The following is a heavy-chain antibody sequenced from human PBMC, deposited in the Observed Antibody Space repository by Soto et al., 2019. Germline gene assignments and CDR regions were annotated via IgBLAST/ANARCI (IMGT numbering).Heavy chain of an antibody. V-gene: IGHV3-33*01. D-gene: IGHD6-25*01. CDR2: IWYDGSNK. CDR1: GFTFSSYG. J-gene: IGHJ3*02. CDR3: ARSQAYSSDDAFDI. Sequence: GGSLRLSCAASGFTFSSYGMHWVRQAPGKGLEWVAVIWYDGSNKYYADSVKGRFTIYRDNSKNTLYLQMNSLRAEETGVYYWARSQAYSSDDAFDIWGQGTMVTVSS.